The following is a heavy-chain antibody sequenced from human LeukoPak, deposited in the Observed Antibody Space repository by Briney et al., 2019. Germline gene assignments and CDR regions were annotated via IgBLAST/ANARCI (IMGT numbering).Heavy chain of an antibody. J-gene: IGHJ4*02. D-gene: IGHD3-10*01. Sequence: PGRSLRLSCAASGFTFSSYGMHWVRQAPGKGLEWVAVIWYDGSNKYYADSLKGRFTISRDNSKNTLYLQMNSLRAEDTAVYYCARMTRHYYGSGSYPDYWGQGTLVTVSS. CDR2: IWYDGSNK. CDR1: GFTFSSYG. CDR3: ARMTRHYYGSGSYPDY. V-gene: IGHV3-33*01.